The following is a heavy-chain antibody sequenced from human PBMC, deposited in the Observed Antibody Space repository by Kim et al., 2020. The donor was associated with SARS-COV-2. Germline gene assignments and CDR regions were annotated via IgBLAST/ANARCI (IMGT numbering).Heavy chain of an antibody. CDR3: ARAPISASLEWLLSGWFDP. CDR2: ISSSSSYI. Sequence: GGSLRLSCAASGFTFSSYSMNWVRQAPEKGLEWVSSISSSSSYIYYADSVKGRFTISRDNAKNSLYLQMNSLRAKDTSVYYCARAPISASLEWLLSGWFDPWGQGTLVTVSS. CDR1: GFTFSSYS. V-gene: IGHV3-21*01. J-gene: IGHJ5*02. D-gene: IGHD3-3*01.